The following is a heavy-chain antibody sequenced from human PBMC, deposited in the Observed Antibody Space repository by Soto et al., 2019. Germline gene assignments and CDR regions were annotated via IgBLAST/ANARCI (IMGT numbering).Heavy chain of an antibody. V-gene: IGHV2-26*01. CDR1: GFSISNARMG. Sequence: QVTLKESGPVLVEPTETLTLTCTVSGFSISNARMGVSWIRQPPGKALEWLAHIFSNDETSYSTSLKSRLTISKDTSKSQVVLTMTNMDPVDTATYYCARIYGIAVAHLDYWGQGTLVTVSS. CDR3: ARIYGIAVAHLDY. CDR2: IFSNDET. D-gene: IGHD6-19*01. J-gene: IGHJ4*02.